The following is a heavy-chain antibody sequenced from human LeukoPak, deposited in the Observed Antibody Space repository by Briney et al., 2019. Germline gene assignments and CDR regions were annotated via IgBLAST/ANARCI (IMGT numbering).Heavy chain of an antibody. CDR1: GFTVSSNY. Sequence: AGGSLRLSCAASGFTVSSNYMSWARQAPGKGLEWVSVIYSGGSTYYADSVKSRFTISRDNSKNTLYLQMNSLRAEDTAVFYCAGENYDSSGYYYYYYGMDVWGQGTTVTVSS. V-gene: IGHV3-53*01. CDR3: AGENYDSSGYYYYYYGMDV. J-gene: IGHJ6*02. D-gene: IGHD3-22*01. CDR2: IYSGGST.